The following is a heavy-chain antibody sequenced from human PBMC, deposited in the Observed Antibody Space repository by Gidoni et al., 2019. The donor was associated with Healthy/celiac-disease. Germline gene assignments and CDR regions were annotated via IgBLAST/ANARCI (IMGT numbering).Heavy chain of an antibody. CDR1: GFPFSRHA. CDR3: AKDRAQNGGATDGYYFDY. J-gene: IGHJ4*02. V-gene: IGHV3-23*01. Sequence: EVQLLESGGGLVQPGWSLRLSCPASGFPFSRHAMSWVRQAPGKGLEWVSAISGSGGSTYYADSVKGRFTISRDNSKNTLYLQMNSLRAEDTAVYYCAKDRAQNGGATDGYYFDYWGQGTLVTVSS. CDR2: ISGSGGST. D-gene: IGHD1-26*01.